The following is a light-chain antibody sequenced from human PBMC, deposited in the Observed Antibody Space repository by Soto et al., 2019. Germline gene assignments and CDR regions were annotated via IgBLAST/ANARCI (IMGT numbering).Light chain of an antibody. CDR2: DDS. J-gene: IGLJ3*02. Sequence: SYELTQPPSVSVAPGQTARITCEGKNIGSQSVHWYQQKPGQAPVLVVYDDSDRPSGIPERFSGSNSGDTATLTISRVEAGDEADYYCHVWYTSGDQWVFGGGTKLTVL. V-gene: IGLV3-21*02. CDR3: HVWYTSGDQWV. CDR1: NIGSQS.